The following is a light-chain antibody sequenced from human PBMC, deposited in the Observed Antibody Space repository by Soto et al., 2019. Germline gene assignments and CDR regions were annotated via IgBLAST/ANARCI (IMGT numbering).Light chain of an antibody. CDR1: SSDVGTYNY. CDR3: TSYTSSSTLV. J-gene: IGLJ2*01. V-gene: IGLV2-14*01. Sequence: QSALTQPASVSGSPGQSITISCTGTSSDVGTYNYVSWYQQHAGTVPKLMIYDVSNRPSGVSDRFSGSKSGNTASLTISGLQAEDEADYYCTSYTSSSTLVFGGGTKLTVL. CDR2: DVS.